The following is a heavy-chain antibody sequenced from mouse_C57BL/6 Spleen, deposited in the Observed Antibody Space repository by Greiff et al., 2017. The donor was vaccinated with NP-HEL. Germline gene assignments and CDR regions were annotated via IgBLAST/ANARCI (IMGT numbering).Heavy chain of an antibody. CDR3: ARPLITTVVGGFAY. Sequence: DVMLVESGGGLVKPGGSLKLSCAASGFTFSSYAMSWVRQTPEKRLEWVATISDGGSYTYYPDNVKGRFTISRDNAKNNLYLQMSHLKSEDTAMYYCARPLITTVVGGFAYWGQGTLVTVSA. D-gene: IGHD1-1*01. CDR2: ISDGGSYT. CDR1: GFTFSSYA. V-gene: IGHV5-4*03. J-gene: IGHJ3*01.